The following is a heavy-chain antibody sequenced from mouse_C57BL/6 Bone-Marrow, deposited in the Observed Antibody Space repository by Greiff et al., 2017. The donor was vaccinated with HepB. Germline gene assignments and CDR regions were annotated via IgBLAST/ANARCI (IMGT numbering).Heavy chain of an antibody. D-gene: IGHD2-5*01. J-gene: IGHJ2*01. V-gene: IGHV3-6*01. CDR2: ISYDGSN. CDR1: GYSITSGYY. Sequence: EVQVVESGPGLVKPSQSLSLTCSVTGYSITSGYYWNWIRQFPGNKLEWMGYISYDGSNNYNPSLKNRISITRDTSKNQFFLKLNSVTTEDTATYYCARHYSNYLYFDYWGQGTTLTVSS. CDR3: ARHYSNYLYFDY.